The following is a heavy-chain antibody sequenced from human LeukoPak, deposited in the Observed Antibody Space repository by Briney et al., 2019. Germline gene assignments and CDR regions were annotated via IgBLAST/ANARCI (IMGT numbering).Heavy chain of an antibody. CDR3: ARGIDSTVLYYYMDV. V-gene: IGHV4-59*01. CDR2: IYYSGST. CDR1: GGSISSYY. J-gene: IGHJ6*03. Sequence: PSETLSLTCTVSGGSISSYYWSWIRQPPGKGLEWIGYIYYSGSTNYNPSLKSRVTISVDTSKNQFSLKLSSVTAADTAVYYCARGIDSTVLYYYMDVWGKGTTVTVSS. D-gene: IGHD1-14*01.